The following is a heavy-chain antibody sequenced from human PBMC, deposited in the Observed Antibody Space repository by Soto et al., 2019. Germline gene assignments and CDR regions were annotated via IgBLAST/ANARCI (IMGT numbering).Heavy chain of an antibody. CDR3: TNGQSGDKVDS. D-gene: IGHD7-27*01. J-gene: IGHJ4*02. CDR2: IYNGGST. CDR1: GGSISNVHYC. V-gene: IGHV4-30-4*01. Sequence: QVQLQESGPGLVKPSQTLSLTCTVSGGSISNVHYCWSWIRQPPDQGPEWIGHIYNGGSTYSNPSRKCRVTLSAATSNNQFSLNLSSVSPADSADYYSTNGQSGDKVDSWGQGILVTVSS.